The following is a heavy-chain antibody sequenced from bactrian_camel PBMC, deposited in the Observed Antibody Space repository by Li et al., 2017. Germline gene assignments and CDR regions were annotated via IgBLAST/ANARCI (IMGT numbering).Heavy chain of an antibody. CDR1: GDTIGRYC. Sequence: QVQLVESGGGSVQAGGSLRLSCVASGDTIGRYCMGWFRQIPDREREGVAGIESDGSTSYADSVKGRFTISQDNAKRTVYLEMNSLKPEDTAVYYCTADSLTPLVALGCDYGGQGTQVTVS. CDR3: TADSLTPLVALGCDY. CDR2: IESDGST. V-gene: IGHV3S53*01. D-gene: IGHD1*01. J-gene: IGHJ4*01.